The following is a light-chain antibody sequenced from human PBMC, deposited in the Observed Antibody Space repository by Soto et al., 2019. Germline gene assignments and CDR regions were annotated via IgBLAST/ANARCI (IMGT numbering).Light chain of an antibody. CDR3: QQSYSAIT. Sequence: DIQMTQSPSSLSASVGDRVTITCRASRTISSYLSWYQQKPGKAPKLLIFAASNLHSGVPSRFSGSGSVTDFTLTISTLQPEDFATYYCQQSYSAITFGGGTKVEV. CDR1: RTISSY. CDR2: AAS. V-gene: IGKV1-39*01. J-gene: IGKJ4*01.